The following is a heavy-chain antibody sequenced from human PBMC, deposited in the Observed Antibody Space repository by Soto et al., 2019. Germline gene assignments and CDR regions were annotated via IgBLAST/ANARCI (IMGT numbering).Heavy chain of an antibody. Sequence: ASVKVSFKASLYTFTSYYMHWVRQAPGQGLEWMGIINPSGGSTSYAKKFQGRVTMTRDTSTSTVYMELSSLRSEDTAVYYCARGCLTRSYGDFAALFDYWGQGTLVTVSS. J-gene: IGHJ4*02. CDR3: ARGCLTRSYGDFAALFDY. V-gene: IGHV1-46*01. CDR2: INPSGGST. D-gene: IGHD4-17*01. CDR1: LYTFTSYY.